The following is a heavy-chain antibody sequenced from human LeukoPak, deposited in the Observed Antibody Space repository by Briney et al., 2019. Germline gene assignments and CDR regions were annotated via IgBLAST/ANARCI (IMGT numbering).Heavy chain of an antibody. V-gene: IGHV4-59*12. CDR1: GGSMNYYY. Sequence: NSSETLSLTCTVSGGSMNYYYWSWIRQPPGKGLEWIGYIYYTGNTNYNPSLKSRVTISVDTSKNQFSLKLSSVTAADTGVYYCARTRVTVTDLYYFDYWGQGTLVTVSS. CDR2: IYYTGNT. J-gene: IGHJ4*02. CDR3: ARTRVTVTDLYYFDY. D-gene: IGHD2-21*02.